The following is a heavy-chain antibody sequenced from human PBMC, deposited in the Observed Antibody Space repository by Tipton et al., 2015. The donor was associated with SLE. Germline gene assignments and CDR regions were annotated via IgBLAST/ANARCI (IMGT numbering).Heavy chain of an antibody. CDR2: IFASGST. CDR1: GGSINSHS. V-gene: IGHV4-4*08. CDR3: ARDQNYLDV. J-gene: IGHJ6*03. Sequence: TLSLTCSVSGGSINSHSWSWIRQPPGKGLEWIGYIFASGSTNYNPSLKSRVTISVDTSKNQFSLKLTSVTAADTATYFCARDQNYLDVWGKGTTVTVSS.